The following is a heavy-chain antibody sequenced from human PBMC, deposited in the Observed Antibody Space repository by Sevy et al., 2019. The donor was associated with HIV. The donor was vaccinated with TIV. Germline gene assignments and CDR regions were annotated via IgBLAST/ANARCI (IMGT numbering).Heavy chain of an antibody. Sequence: GGSLRLSCAASGFTFSSYGMHWVRQAPGKGLEWVAFIRYDGSNKYYADSVKGRFTISRDNSKNTLYLQMNSLRAEDTAVYYCAKVKAAEDEYYMDVWGKGTTVTVSS. CDR2: IRYDGSNK. D-gene: IGHD6-13*01. CDR3: AKVKAAEDEYYMDV. J-gene: IGHJ6*03. CDR1: GFTFSSYG. V-gene: IGHV3-30*02.